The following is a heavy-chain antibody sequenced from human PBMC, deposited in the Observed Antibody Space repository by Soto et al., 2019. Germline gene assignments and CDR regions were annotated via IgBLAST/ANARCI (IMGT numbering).Heavy chain of an antibody. Sequence: QVQLQESGPGLVKPSETLSLTCTVSGGSISSYYWSWIRQPPGKGLEWIGYIHYRGSTNYNPPLKRPGTISVETSKTQFSLTLRSVTAAETAVYYCARVNWYFDLWGRGTLVTVSS. CDR1: GGSISSYY. CDR3: ARVNWYFDL. CDR2: IHYRGST. V-gene: IGHV4-59*08. J-gene: IGHJ2*01.